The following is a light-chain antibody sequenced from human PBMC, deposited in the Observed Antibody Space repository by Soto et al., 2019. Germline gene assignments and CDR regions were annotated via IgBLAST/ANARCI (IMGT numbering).Light chain of an antibody. CDR2: EVT. V-gene: IGLV2-8*01. Sequence: QSVLTQPPSASGSPGQSVTISCTGTGSNIGGYSYVSWYQQHPGTAPKLMIYEVTKRPSGVPDRFSGSKSDNTASLTVSGLQAEDEADYFCSSYSSGNNLVFGGGTKVTVL. J-gene: IGLJ3*02. CDR1: GSNIGGYSY. CDR3: SSYSSGNNLV.